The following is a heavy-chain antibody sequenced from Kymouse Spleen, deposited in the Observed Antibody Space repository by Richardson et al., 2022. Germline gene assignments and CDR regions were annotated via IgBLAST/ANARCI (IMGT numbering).Heavy chain of an antibody. CDR3: ARVPDILTNYYYGMDV. CDR1: GFTFSSYS. J-gene: IGHJ6*02. Sequence: EVQLVESGGGLVKPGGSLRLSCAASGFTFSSYSMNWVRQAPGKGLEWVSSISSSSSYIYYADSVKGRFTISRDNAKNSLYLQMNSLRAEDTAVYYCARVPDILTNYYYGMDVWGQGTTVTVSS. CDR2: ISSSSSYI. V-gene: IGHV3-21*03. D-gene: IGHD3-9*01.